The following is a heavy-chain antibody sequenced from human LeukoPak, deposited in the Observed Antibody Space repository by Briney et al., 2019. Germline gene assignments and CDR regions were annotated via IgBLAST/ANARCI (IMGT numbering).Heavy chain of an antibody. CDR3: ATIIPYYGGNGSFGY. CDR1: GYTLTELS. J-gene: IGHJ4*02. Sequence: ASVKVSCKVSGYTLTELSMHWVRQAPGKGLEWMGGFDPEDGETIYAQKFQGRVTMTEDTSTDTAYMELSSLRSEDTAVYYCATIIPYYGGNGSFGYWGQGTLVTVSS. CDR2: FDPEDGET. V-gene: IGHV1-24*01. D-gene: IGHD4-23*01.